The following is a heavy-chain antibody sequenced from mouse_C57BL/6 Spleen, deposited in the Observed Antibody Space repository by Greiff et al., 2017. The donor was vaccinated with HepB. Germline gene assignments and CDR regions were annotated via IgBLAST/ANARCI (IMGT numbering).Heavy chain of an antibody. J-gene: IGHJ4*01. CDR3: ARKTGYYYGSSYDYYAMDY. Sequence: VNVVESGAELMKPGASVKLSCKATGYTFTGYWIEWVKQRPGHGLEWIGEILPGSGSTNYNEKFKGKATFTADTSSNTAYMQLSSLTTEDSAIYYCARKTGYYYGSSYDYYAMDYWGQGTSVTVSS. CDR1: GYTFTGYW. CDR2: ILPGSGST. V-gene: IGHV1-9*01. D-gene: IGHD1-1*01.